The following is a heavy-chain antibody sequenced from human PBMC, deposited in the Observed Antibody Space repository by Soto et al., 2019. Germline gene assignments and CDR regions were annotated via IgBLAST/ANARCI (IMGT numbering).Heavy chain of an antibody. J-gene: IGHJ6*03. CDR1: GYTFTSYG. Sequence: ASVKVSCKASGYTFTSYGISWVRQAPGQGLEWMGWISAYNGNTNYAQKLQGRVTMTTDTSTSTAYMELSSLRSEDTAVYYCARGSGQGSYYYYMDVWGKGTTVTVSS. CDR3: ARGSGQGSYYYYMDV. CDR2: ISAYNGNT. V-gene: IGHV1-18*01.